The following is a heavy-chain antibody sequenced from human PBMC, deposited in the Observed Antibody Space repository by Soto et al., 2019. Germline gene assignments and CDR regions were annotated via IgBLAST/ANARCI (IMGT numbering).Heavy chain of an antibody. CDR1: GGSISSGGYY. Sequence: SETLSLTCTVSGGSISSGGYYWSWIRQHPGKGLEWIGYIYYSGSTYYNPSLKSRVTISVDTSKNQFSLKLSSVTAADTAVYYCARGGIAVFGRPFDPWGQGTLVTVSS. V-gene: IGHV4-31*03. CDR2: IYYSGST. CDR3: ARGGIAVFGRPFDP. J-gene: IGHJ5*02. D-gene: IGHD6-19*01.